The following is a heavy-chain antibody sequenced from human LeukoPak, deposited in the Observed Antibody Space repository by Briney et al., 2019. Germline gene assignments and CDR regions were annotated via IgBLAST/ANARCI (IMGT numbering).Heavy chain of an antibody. D-gene: IGHD3-3*01. CDR3: ARGSRFSVLRFLEWLSAPSFDY. CDR1: GYTFTSYD. J-gene: IGHJ4*02. V-gene: IGHV1-8*01. CDR2: MNPNSGNT. Sequence: ASVKVSCKASGYTFTSYDINWVRQAPGQGLEWMGWMNPNSGNTGYAQKFQGRVTMTRNTSISTAYMELSSLRSEDTAVYYCARGSRFSVLRFLEWLSAPSFDYWGQGTLVTVSS.